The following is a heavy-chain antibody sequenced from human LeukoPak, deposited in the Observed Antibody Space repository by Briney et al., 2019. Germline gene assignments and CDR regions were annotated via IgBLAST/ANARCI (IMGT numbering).Heavy chain of an antibody. D-gene: IGHD3-22*01. J-gene: IGHJ4*02. V-gene: IGHV3-20*01. CDR1: GFTFDDYG. CDR3: ARRLNYYDSSGTEGHYFDY. Sequence: GGSLRLSCAASGFTFDDYGMSWVRQAPGKGLEWVSGINCNGGSTGYADSVKGRFTISRDNAKNSLYLQMNSLRAEDTALYHCARRLNYYDSSGTEGHYFDYWGQRTLVTVSS. CDR2: INCNGGST.